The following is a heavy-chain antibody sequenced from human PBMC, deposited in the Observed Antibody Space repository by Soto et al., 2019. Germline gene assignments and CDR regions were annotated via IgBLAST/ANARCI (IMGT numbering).Heavy chain of an antibody. CDR2: ISYDGSNK. Sequence: GGSLRLSCAASGFTFSSYAMHWVRQAPGKGLEWVAVISYDGSNKYYADSVKGRFTISRDNSKNTLYLQMNSLRAEDTAVYYCARVGSLGSSGWYHALDIWGQGTMVTVSS. D-gene: IGHD6-19*01. J-gene: IGHJ3*02. V-gene: IGHV3-30-3*01. CDR1: GFTFSSYA. CDR3: ARVGSLGSSGWYHALDI.